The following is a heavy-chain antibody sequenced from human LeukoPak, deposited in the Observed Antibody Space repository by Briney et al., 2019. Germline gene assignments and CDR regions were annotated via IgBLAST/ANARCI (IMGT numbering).Heavy chain of an antibody. D-gene: IGHD3-10*01. Sequence: QPGGSLRLSCAASGFTFSSYGMHWVRQAPGKGLEWVAFIRYDGSNKYYADSEKGRFTISRDNSKNTLYLQMNSLRAEDTAVYYCAKDRMGFGELPYYFDYWGQGTLVTVSS. CDR2: IRYDGSNK. J-gene: IGHJ4*02. CDR1: GFTFSSYG. V-gene: IGHV3-30*02. CDR3: AKDRMGFGELPYYFDY.